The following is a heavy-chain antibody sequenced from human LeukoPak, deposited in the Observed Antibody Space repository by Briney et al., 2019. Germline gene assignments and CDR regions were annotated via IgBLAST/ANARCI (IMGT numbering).Heavy chain of an antibody. CDR1: GFTFSSYS. J-gene: IGHJ4*02. CDR2: ISSSSTI. CDR3: ARDGLYYYDSSGYGFDY. V-gene: IGHV3-48*02. Sequence: GGSLRLSCAASGFTFSSYSMNWVRQAPGKGLEWVSYISSSSTIYYADSVKGRFTISRDNAKNSLYLQMNSLRDEDTAVYYCARDGLYYYDSSGYGFDYWGQGTLVTVFS. D-gene: IGHD3-22*01.